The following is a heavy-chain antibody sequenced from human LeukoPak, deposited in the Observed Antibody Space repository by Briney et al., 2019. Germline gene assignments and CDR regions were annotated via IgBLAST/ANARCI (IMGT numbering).Heavy chain of an antibody. J-gene: IGHJ4*02. CDR3: AKGRDSTSCYDN. Sequence: GGSLGLSCAASGSTFTNCAMSWVRQAPGKGLEWVSAISGSGGGTYYADSVKGRFTISRDNSKNMLFLQMNSLRAEDTAVYYCAKGRDSTSCYDNWGQGTLVTVSS. CDR2: ISGSGGGT. CDR1: GSTFTNCA. D-gene: IGHD2-2*01. V-gene: IGHV3-23*01.